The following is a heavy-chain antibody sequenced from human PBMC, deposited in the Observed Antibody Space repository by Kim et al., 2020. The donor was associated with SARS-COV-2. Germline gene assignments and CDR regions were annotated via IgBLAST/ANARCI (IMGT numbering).Heavy chain of an antibody. Sequence: GGSLRLSCAASTFIFRSYLMTWVRQAPGKGLEWVANIQRDGSQKYYMDSVKGRFTISRDIAKNSLSLQMNSLRVEDTAIYYCAIIDDGVDVWGQGTTVIVSS. D-gene: IGHD1-26*01. CDR3: AIIDDGVDV. V-gene: IGHV3-7*03. CDR2: IQRDGSQK. CDR1: TFIFRSYL. J-gene: IGHJ6*02.